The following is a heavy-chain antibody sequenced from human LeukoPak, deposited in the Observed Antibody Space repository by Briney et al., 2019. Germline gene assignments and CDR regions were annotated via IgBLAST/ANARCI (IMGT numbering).Heavy chain of an antibody. V-gene: IGHV4-39*01. CDR2: IYYSGST. CDR1: GGSISSSSYY. D-gene: IGHD5-18*01. CDR3: ARGPGYSYGYLVLDI. J-gene: IGHJ3*02. Sequence: SETLSLTCTVSGGSISSSSYYWGWIRQPPGKGLEWIGSIYYSGSTYYNPSLKSRVTISVDTSKNQFSLKLSSVTAADTAVYYCARGPGYSYGYLVLDIWGQGTMVTVSS.